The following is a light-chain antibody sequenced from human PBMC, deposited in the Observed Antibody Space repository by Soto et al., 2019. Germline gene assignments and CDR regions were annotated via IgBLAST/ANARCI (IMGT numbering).Light chain of an antibody. V-gene: IGKV3-20*01. CDR1: QSVISSR. Sequence: EIVLTQSPGTLSLSPGERATLSCRASQSVISSRLAWYQQKSGQAPRLLMYGASSRATGIPVRFSGSGSGTDLTLPINRLDPEDFTLYYCQQYSSSSPLTFGGGTKVEIK. CDR2: GAS. J-gene: IGKJ4*01. CDR3: QQYSSSSPLT.